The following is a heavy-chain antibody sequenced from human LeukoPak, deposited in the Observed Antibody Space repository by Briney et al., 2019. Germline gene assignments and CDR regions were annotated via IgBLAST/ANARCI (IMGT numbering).Heavy chain of an antibody. V-gene: IGHV3-23*01. CDR2: ISGSGGST. Sequence: GGSLRLSCAASGFTFSSYAMSWVRQAPGKGLEWVSAISGSGGSTYYADSVKGRFTISRDNSKNTLYLQMNSLRAEDTAVYYRAKGQQQLVSRFDYWGQGTLVTVSS. J-gene: IGHJ4*02. D-gene: IGHD6-13*01. CDR3: AKGQQQLVSRFDY. CDR1: GFTFSSYA.